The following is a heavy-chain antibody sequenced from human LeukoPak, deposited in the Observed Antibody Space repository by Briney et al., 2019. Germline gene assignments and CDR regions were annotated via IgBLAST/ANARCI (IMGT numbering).Heavy chain of an antibody. CDR3: AREGHYYDSSGYYRRIYYFDY. CDR1: GYTFTGYY. J-gene: IGHJ4*02. CDR2: INPSGGST. V-gene: IGHV1-46*01. D-gene: IGHD3-22*01. Sequence: ASVKVSCKASGYTFTGYYMHWVRQAPGQGLEWMGIINPSGGSTSYAQKFQGRVTMTRDMSTSTVYMELSSLRSEDTAVYYCAREGHYYDSSGYYRRIYYFDYWGQGTLVTVSS.